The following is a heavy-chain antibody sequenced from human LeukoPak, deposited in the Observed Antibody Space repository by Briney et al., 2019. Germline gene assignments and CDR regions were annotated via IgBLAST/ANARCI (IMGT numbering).Heavy chain of an antibody. CDR3: ARDGEGDEGWDY. D-gene: IGHD7-27*01. CDR2: ISYSGST. CDR1: GVSIRSHY. J-gene: IGHJ4*02. Sequence: SETLSLTCTVSGVSIRSHYWIWIRQPPGKGLEWIGHISYSGSTSYNPSLKSRVTISVDTSKNQFSLRLSSVTAADTAVYYCARDGEGDEGWDYWGQGTLVTVSS. V-gene: IGHV4-59*11.